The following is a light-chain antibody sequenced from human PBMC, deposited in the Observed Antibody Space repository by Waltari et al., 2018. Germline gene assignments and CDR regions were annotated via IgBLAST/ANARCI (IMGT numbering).Light chain of an antibody. CDR2: GAS. CDR3: QQYGSSPWT. CDR1: QSVSSSY. Sequence: EIVLTQSPGTLSLSPGERATLSCRASQSVSSSYLAWYQQKPGQAPRVLNHGASNRATGIPDRFRGSGSGTDFTLTISRLEPEDFAVYYCQQYGSSPWTFGQGTKVEIK. J-gene: IGKJ1*01. V-gene: IGKV3-20*01.